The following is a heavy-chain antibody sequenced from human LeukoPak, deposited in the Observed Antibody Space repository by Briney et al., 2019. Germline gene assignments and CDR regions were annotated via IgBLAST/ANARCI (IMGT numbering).Heavy chain of an antibody. CDR1: GFTFSSYS. CDR2: ISSSSYI. D-gene: IGHD6-19*01. Sequence: TGGSLRLSCAASGFTFSSYSMNWVRQAPGKGREWVSSISSSSYIYYADSAKGRFTISRDNAKNSLYLQMNSLRAEDTAVYYCARERVAGTFDYWGQGTLVTVSS. CDR3: ARERVAGTFDY. V-gene: IGHV3-21*01. J-gene: IGHJ4*02.